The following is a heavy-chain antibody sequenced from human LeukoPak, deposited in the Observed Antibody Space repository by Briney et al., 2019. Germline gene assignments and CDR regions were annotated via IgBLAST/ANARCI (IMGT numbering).Heavy chain of an antibody. J-gene: IGHJ3*02. CDR3: ARSLFPSGSAFDS. V-gene: IGHV1-69*04. CDR1: GGTFSSYA. D-gene: IGHD1-26*01. CDR2: IIPIFGIA. Sequence: SVKVSCKASGGTFSSYAISWVRQAPGQGLEWMGRIIPIFGIANYAQKFQGRVTITADKSTSTAYMELSSLRSEDTAVYYCARSLFPSGSAFDSWGQGTMVTVSS.